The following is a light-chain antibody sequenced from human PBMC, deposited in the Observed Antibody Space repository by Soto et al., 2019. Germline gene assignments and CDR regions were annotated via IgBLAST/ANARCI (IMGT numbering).Light chain of an antibody. J-gene: IGKJ5*01. CDR1: QSGHSN. Sequence: EIVMTWSQATLSVSSGERATLSCRASQSGHSNLAWYQQKPGQAPRLLIYGASARATGIPARFAGSGSGTEFTLTINSLQSEDFAVYFCQQYYHWPITFGQGTRLEI. CDR2: GAS. V-gene: IGKV3-15*01. CDR3: QQYYHWPIT.